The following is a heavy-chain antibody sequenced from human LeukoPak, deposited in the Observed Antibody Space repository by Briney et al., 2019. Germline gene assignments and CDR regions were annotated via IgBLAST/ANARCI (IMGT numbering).Heavy chain of an antibody. Sequence: GWSLRLSCVASGFTFSSHSMHWVRQAPGKGLEYVSGIRSNGGSTYFAKSVKGRFTISRDNSKNTLDLQMGSLRAEDMAVYYCARRGSGWEFDYWGQGTLVTVSS. V-gene: IGHV3-64*01. D-gene: IGHD6-19*01. J-gene: IGHJ4*02. CDR3: ARRGSGWEFDY. CDR2: IRSNGGST. CDR1: GFTFSSHS.